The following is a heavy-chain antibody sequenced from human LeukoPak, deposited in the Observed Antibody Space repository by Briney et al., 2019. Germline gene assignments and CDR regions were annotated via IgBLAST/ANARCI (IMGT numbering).Heavy chain of an antibody. D-gene: IGHD2/OR15-2a*01. Sequence: GSLRLSCAAXXXXWMXXVRQXXGKGLVGVSHINSDGSWTSYADSVKGRFTISKDNAKNTVYLQMNSLRAEDTAVYYCVSFYETYWGRGTLVTVSS. V-gene: IGHV3-74*01. CDR1: XXXW. CDR3: VSFYETY. J-gene: IGHJ4*02. CDR2: INSDGSWT.